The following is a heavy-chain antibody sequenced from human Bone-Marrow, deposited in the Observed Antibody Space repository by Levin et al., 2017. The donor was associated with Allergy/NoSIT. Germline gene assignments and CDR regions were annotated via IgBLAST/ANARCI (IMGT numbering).Heavy chain of an antibody. CDR3: ARGESRRGHFDY. V-gene: IGHV4-39*07. CDR1: GGSISSSSYY. J-gene: IGHJ4*02. CDR2: IYYSGST. Sequence: SETLSLTCTVSGGSISSSSYYWGWIRQPPGKGLEWIGSIYYSGSTYYNPSLKSRVTISVDTSKNQFSLKLSSVTAADTVVYCCARGESRRGHFDYWGQGTLVTVSS.